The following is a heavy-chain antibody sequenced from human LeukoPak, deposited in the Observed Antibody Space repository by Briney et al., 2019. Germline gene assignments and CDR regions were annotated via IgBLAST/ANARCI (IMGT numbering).Heavy chain of an antibody. Sequence: ASVKVSCKASGYTFTSHGISWVRQAPGEGLEWMGWISGYNGDTNYAQRLQGRVTMTIDTSTTTAYMGLKSLRFDDTAVYYCARVGTYSNDAFDIWGQGTMVTVSS. CDR3: ARVGTYSNDAFDI. CDR1: GYTFTSHG. CDR2: ISGYNGDT. J-gene: IGHJ3*02. V-gene: IGHV1-18*01. D-gene: IGHD1-26*01.